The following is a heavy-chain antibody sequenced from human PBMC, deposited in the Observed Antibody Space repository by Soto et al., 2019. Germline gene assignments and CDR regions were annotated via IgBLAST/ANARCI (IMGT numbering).Heavy chain of an antibody. D-gene: IGHD6-13*01. J-gene: IGHJ5*02. Sequence: ETLSLTCTVSGGSISSSSYYWGWIRQPPGKGLEWIGSIYYSGSTYYNPSLKSRVTISVDTSKNQFSLKLSSVTAADTAVYYCARSLRFLYSSSWSDNWFDPWGQGTLVTVSS. CDR1: GGSISSSSYY. CDR3: ARSLRFLYSSSWSDNWFDP. V-gene: IGHV4-39*01. CDR2: IYYSGST.